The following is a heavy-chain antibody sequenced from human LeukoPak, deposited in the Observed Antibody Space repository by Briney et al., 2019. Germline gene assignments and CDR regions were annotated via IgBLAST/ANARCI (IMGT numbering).Heavy chain of an antibody. J-gene: IGHJ5*02. Sequence: ETLSLTCTVSGGSISSYYWSWIRQPAGKGLEWIGRIYTSGSTNYNPSLKSRVTMSVDTSKNQFSLKLSSVTAADTAVYYCARVLSSGWYKGWFDPWGQGTLVTVSS. D-gene: IGHD6-19*01. CDR3: ARVLSSGWYKGWFDP. CDR2: IYTSGST. V-gene: IGHV4-4*07. CDR1: GGSISSYY.